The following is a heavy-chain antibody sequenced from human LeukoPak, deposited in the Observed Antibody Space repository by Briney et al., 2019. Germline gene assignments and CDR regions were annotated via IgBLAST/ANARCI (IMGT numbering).Heavy chain of an antibody. J-gene: IGHJ4*02. V-gene: IGHV3-74*01. Sequence: QPGGSLRLSCAASGLTFSSYWMHWVRQAPGKGLVWVSRINSDGSSTSYADSVKGRFTISRDNAKNTLYLQMNSLRAEDTAVYYCASGGTMVRGVIFYWGQGTLVTVPS. CDR2: INSDGSST. CDR1: GLTFSSYW. D-gene: IGHD3-10*01. CDR3: ASGGTMVRGVIFY.